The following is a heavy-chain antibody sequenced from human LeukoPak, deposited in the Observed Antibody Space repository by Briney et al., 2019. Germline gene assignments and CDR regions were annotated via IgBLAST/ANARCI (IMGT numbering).Heavy chain of an antibody. CDR3: AREPRNFDWLPFDY. CDR2: IIPILGIA. CDR1: GGTFSSYA. Sequence: ASVKVSCKASGGTFSSYAISWVRQAPGQGLEWMGRIIPILGIANYAQKFQGRVTITADKSTSTAYMELSSLRSEDTAVYYCAREPRNFDWLPFDYWGQGTLVTVSP. J-gene: IGHJ4*02. D-gene: IGHD3-9*01. V-gene: IGHV1-69*04.